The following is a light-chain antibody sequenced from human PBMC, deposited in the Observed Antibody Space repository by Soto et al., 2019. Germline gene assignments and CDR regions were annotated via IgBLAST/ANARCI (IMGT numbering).Light chain of an antibody. J-gene: IGLJ1*01. Sequence: QSVLTQPRSVSGSPGQSVTISCTGTSSDVGGYNYVSWYQQHPGKAPKLMIYDVSKRPSGVPDHFSGSKSGNTASLTISGLQAEDEADYYCCSYAGSYTSLYVFGTGTKLTVL. CDR3: CSYAGSYTSLYV. V-gene: IGLV2-11*01. CDR2: DVS. CDR1: SSDVGGYNY.